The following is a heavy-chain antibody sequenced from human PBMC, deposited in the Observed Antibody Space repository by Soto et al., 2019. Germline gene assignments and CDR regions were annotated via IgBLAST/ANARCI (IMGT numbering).Heavy chain of an antibody. CDR1: GFTFSSYA. Sequence: PGGSLRLSCAASGFTFSSYAMHWVRQAPGKGLEWVAVISYDGSNKYYADSVKGRFTISRDNSKNTLYLQMNSLRAEDTAVYYCAKDIYSSSSGQDYWGQGTPVTVSS. V-gene: IGHV3-30-3*01. CDR2: ISYDGSNK. D-gene: IGHD6-6*01. CDR3: AKDIYSSSSGQDY. J-gene: IGHJ4*02.